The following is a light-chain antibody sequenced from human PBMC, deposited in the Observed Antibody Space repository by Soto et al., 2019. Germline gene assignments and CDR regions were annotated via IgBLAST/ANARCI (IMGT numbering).Light chain of an antibody. V-gene: IGLV1-44*01. CDR2: GND. CDR3: AAWDDSLDGVI. Sequence: QSVLTQPPSASGTPGQRVTISCSGSSSNIGSNAANWYQQLPGTAPKLLIYGNDQRPSGVPDRFSGSKSGTSASLAISGLQSEEEAAYYCAAWDDSLDGVIFGGGTKLTVL. J-gene: IGLJ2*01. CDR1: SSNIGSNA.